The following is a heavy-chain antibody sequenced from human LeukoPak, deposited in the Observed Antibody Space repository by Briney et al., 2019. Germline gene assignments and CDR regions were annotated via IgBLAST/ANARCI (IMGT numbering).Heavy chain of an antibody. CDR2: IYYSGNT. V-gene: IGHV4-59*01. J-gene: IGHJ4*02. Sequence: SETLSLTCTVSGGSISSYYWSWIRRPPGKGLEWIGYIYYSGNTNYDPSLKSRVTISVDTSKNQFSLKLSSVTAADTAVYYCARKGSNFDYWGQGALVTVSS. CDR1: GGSISSYY. CDR3: ARKGSNFDY. D-gene: IGHD1-26*01.